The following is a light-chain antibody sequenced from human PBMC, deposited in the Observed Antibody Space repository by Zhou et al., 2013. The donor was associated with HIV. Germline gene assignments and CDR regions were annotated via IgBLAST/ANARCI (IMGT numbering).Light chain of an antibody. CDR1: QSISNN. CDR2: AAS. CDR3: QQYDRSPLT. J-gene: IGKJ4*01. V-gene: IGKV3-20*01. Sequence: EIVLTQSPATLSLSPGERATLSCRASQSISNNLAWYQQKPGQGPRLLIYAASIRAPGIPDRFSGSGSGTDFTLTINRLEPEDFAVYYCQQYDRSPLTFGGGTKVEIK.